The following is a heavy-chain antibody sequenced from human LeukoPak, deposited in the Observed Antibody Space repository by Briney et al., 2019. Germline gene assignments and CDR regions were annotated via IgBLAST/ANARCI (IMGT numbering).Heavy chain of an antibody. J-gene: IGHJ1*01. CDR1: GFSLSTSGGS. V-gene: IGHV2-5*02. CDR2: ISWDDDK. D-gene: IGHD1-26*01. Sequence: ESGPTLVKPTQTLTLTFTFSGFSLSTSGGSVGWIRQPPRKALEWLALISWDDDKRYSPSLKSKLTITKDPSKNQVVLTITNMDPVDTATYYCAHSNSSHYPLYFQNWGQGTLVTVSS. CDR3: AHSNSSHYPLYFQN.